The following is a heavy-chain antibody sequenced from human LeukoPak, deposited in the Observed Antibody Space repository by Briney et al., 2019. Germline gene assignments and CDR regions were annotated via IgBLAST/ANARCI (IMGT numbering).Heavy chain of an antibody. CDR2: IIPIFGTA. Sequence: ASVKVSCKASGGTFSSYAISWVRQAPGQGLEWMGGIIPIFGTANCAQKFQGRVTITADESTSTAYMELSSLRSEDTAVYYCATSDSSSWLPYWYFDLWGRGTLVTVSS. CDR1: GGTFSSYA. V-gene: IGHV1-69*13. D-gene: IGHD6-13*01. CDR3: ATSDSSSWLPYWYFDL. J-gene: IGHJ2*01.